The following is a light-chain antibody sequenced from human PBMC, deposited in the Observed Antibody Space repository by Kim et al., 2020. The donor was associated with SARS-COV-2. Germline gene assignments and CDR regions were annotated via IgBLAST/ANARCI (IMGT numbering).Light chain of an antibody. CDR3: CSYAGSYTLL. CDR1: SSDVGGYNY. J-gene: IGLJ7*01. V-gene: IGLV2-11*01. CDR2: EVS. Sequence: GQSVTISCTGTSSDVGGYNYVSWYQQHPGKAPKLMIYEVSKRPSGVPDRFSGSKSGNTASLTISGLQAEDEADYYCCSYAGSYTLLFGGGTQLTVL.